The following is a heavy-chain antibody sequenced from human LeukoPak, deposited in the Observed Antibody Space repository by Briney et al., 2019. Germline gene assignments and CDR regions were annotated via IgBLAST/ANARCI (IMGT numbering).Heavy chain of an antibody. CDR3: AKDYLPIAAGWFDP. CDR2: ISNDGDT. J-gene: IGHJ5*02. Sequence: GGSLRLSCAASGFTVSSNYMSWVRQGPGKGLECVSVISNDGDTYYADSVKGRFTISRDTSKNTLYLQMNSLRAEDTAVYYCAKDYLPIAAGWFDPWGQGTLVTVSS. CDR1: GFTVSSNY. V-gene: IGHV3-53*01. D-gene: IGHD6-13*01.